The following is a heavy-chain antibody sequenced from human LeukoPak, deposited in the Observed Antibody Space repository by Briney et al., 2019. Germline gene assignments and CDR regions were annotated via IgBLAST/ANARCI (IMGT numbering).Heavy chain of an antibody. J-gene: IGHJ4*02. CDR1: GFTFSSYA. Sequence: GGSLRLSCAASGFTFSSYAMHWVRQAPGKGLEWVAVISYDGSNKYYADSVKGRFTISRDNSKNTLYLQMNSLRAEDTAVYYCANSLLPGGYFDYWGQGTLVTVSS. D-gene: IGHD2-15*01. CDR2: ISYDGSNK. V-gene: IGHV3-30-3*01. CDR3: ANSLLPGGYFDY.